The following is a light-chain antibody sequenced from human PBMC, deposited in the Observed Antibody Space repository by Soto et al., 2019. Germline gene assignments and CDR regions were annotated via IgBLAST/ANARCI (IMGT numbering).Light chain of an antibody. Sequence: EVVLTQSPGTLSVSPGERATFTCRASQSIGSDLAWYQQRPGQAPRLLIDGASTRATGIPARFSGSGSGTEFNLTISRLQSEDFAVYYCQQYDDWPLTFGPWTKVDL. CDR3: QQYDDWPLT. J-gene: IGKJ3*01. CDR2: GAS. CDR1: QSIGSD. V-gene: IGKV3-15*01.